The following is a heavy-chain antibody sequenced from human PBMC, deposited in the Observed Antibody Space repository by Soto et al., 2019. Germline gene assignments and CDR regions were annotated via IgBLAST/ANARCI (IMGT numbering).Heavy chain of an antibody. CDR1: GYTFTSYG. J-gene: IGHJ6*02. CDR3: SKVGCSTSCYGGNYYYGMDV. CDR2: ISAYNGNT. V-gene: IGHV1-18*04. Sequence: QVQLVQSGAEVKKPGASVKVSCKASGYTFTSYGISWVRQAPGQGLEWMGWISAYNGNTKYAQKLQGRVTMTTDTAKSTAYMELGSPRSDDKDVYYCSKVGCSTSCYGGNYYYGMDVWGQGTTVTVSS. D-gene: IGHD2-2*01.